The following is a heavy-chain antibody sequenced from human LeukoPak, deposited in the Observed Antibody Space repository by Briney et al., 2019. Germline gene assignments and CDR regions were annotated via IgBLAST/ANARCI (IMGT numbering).Heavy chain of an antibody. D-gene: IGHD3-22*01. CDR3: AKPPYYYDSSGYPPEQ. CDR2: ISYGGSNK. V-gene: IGHV3-30*18. CDR1: GFTFSSYG. Sequence: GGSLRLSCAASGFTFSSYGMHWVRQAPGKGLEWVAVISYGGSNKYYADSVKGRFTISRDNSKNTLYLQMNSLRAEDTAVYYCAKPPYYYDSSGYPPEQWGQGTLVTVSS. J-gene: IGHJ4*02.